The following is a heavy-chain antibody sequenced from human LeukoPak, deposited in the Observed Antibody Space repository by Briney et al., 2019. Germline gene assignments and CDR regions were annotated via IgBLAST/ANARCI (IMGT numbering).Heavy chain of an antibody. CDR3: ASPHYEY. V-gene: IGHV4-38-2*01. Sequence: SETLSLACAVSGYSISSGYYWGWIRQPPGKGLEWIGSIYHSGSTYYNPSLKSRVTISVDTSKNQFSLKLSSVTAADAAVYYCASPHYEYWGQGTLVTVSS. CDR1: GYSISSGYY. D-gene: IGHD4-17*01. CDR2: IYHSGST. J-gene: IGHJ1*01.